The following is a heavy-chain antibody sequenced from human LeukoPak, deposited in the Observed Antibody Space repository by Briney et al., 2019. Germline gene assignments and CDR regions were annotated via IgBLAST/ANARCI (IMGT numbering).Heavy chain of an antibody. CDR2: IDPNSDNI. Sequence: ASVKVSCRASGYTFTGCFIHYVRQAPGQGLEWMGWIDPNSDNIRYSETFKDRVTMTRDTSTNTAYMELSWLRSDDTAVYYCARSAYNYGYVYFDHWGQGTLVIVSS. CDR1: GYTFTGCF. J-gene: IGHJ4*02. D-gene: IGHD5-18*01. V-gene: IGHV1-2*02. CDR3: ARSAYNYGYVYFDH.